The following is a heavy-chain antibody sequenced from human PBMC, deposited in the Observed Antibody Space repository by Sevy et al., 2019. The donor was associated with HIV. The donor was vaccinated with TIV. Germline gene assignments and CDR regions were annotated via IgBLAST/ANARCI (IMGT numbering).Heavy chain of an antibody. CDR1: GFTFSSYD. V-gene: IGHV3-13*01. CDR2: IGTAGDT. J-gene: IGHJ3*02. Sequence: GGSLRLCCAASGFTFSSYDMHWVRQATGKGLEWVSAIGTAGDTYYPGSVMGRFTISRENAKYSLYLQMNSLRAGDTSVYYCARRSPSRAFDIWGQGTMVTVSS. CDR3: ARRSPSRAFDI.